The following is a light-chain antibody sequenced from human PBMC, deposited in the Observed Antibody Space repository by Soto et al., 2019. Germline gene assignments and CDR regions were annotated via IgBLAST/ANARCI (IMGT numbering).Light chain of an antibody. CDR2: EVS. Sequence: SLLAQTPPASGAPGQSVTLSFPGNSSDGGGYNYVSWYQQHPGKAPKLMIYEVSKRPSGVPDRFSGSKSGNTASLTVSGLQAEDEADYYCSSYAGSNNPFVFGTGTKVTVL. J-gene: IGLJ1*01. V-gene: IGLV2-8*01. CDR3: SSYAGSNNPFV. CDR1: SSDGGGYNY.